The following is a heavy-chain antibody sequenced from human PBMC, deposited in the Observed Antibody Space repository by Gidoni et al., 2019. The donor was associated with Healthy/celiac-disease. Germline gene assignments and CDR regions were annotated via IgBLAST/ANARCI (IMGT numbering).Heavy chain of an antibody. CDR2: NNHSGST. CDR1: GGSSSGYY. V-gene: IGHV4-34*01. J-gene: IGHJ4*02. CDR3: ARGGLGGYFDY. Sequence: QVQLQQWGAGLWKPSETLSLTSAVYGGSSSGYYWSWIRQPPGKGLEWIGENNHSGSTNYNPSLKRRVTISVDTSKNQFSLKLSSVTAADTAVYYCARGGLGGYFDYWGQGTLVTVSS.